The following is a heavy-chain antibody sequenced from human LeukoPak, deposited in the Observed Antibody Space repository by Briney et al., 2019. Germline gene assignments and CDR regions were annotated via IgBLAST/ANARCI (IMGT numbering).Heavy chain of an antibody. CDR1: GFTFSSYA. V-gene: IGHV3-64*01. Sequence: PGGSLRLSCAASGFTFSSYAMHWVRQAPGKGLKYVSAISSNGGSTYYENSVKGRFTISRDNSKNTLYLQMGSLRAEDMAVYYCARGPTIRLREDYYMDVWGKGTTVTVSS. D-gene: IGHD1-26*01. CDR2: ISSNGGST. J-gene: IGHJ6*03. CDR3: ARGPTIRLREDYYMDV.